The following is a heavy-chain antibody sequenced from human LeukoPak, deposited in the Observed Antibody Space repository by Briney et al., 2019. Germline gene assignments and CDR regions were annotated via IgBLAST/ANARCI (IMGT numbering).Heavy chain of an antibody. Sequence: SETLSLTCAVSGGSISSGGYSWSWIRQPPGKGLEWIGYIYHSGSTYYNPPLKSRVTISVDRSKNQFSLKLSSVTAADTAVYYCAGVRRPDAFDIWGQETMVTVSS. D-gene: IGHD2-8*01. J-gene: IGHJ3*02. CDR3: AGVRRPDAFDI. CDR1: GGSISSGGYS. CDR2: IYHSGST. V-gene: IGHV4-30-2*01.